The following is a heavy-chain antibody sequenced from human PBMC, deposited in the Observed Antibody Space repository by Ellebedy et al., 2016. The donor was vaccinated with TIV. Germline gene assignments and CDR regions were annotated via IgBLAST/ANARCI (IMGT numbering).Heavy chain of an antibody. D-gene: IGHD3-22*01. CDR3: TAQSLSSSWFYIKY. Sequence: GESLKISCAASGFTFSTYGMHWVRQAPGKGLEWVGFIRSKAYGGTTEYAASVKGRFTISRDDSKSIAYLQMNSLKTEDTAVYYCTAQSLSSSWFYIKYWGPGTLVTVSS. CDR1: GFTFSTYG. J-gene: IGHJ4*02. CDR2: IRSKAYGGTT. V-gene: IGHV3-49*04.